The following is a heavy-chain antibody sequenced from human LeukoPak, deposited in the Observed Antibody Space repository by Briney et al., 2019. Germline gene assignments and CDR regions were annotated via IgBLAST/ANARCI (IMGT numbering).Heavy chain of an antibody. V-gene: IGHV3-30-3*01. CDR2: ISYDGSNK. CDR1: GFTLSSYA. Sequence: GGSLRLSCAASGFTLSSYAMHLVRQAPGKGLEWVAVISYDGSNKYYADSVKGRFTISRDNSKNTLYLQMNSLRAEDTAVYYCARGGYVAFDYWGQGTLVTVSS. CDR3: ARGGYVAFDY. J-gene: IGHJ4*02. D-gene: IGHD5-12*01.